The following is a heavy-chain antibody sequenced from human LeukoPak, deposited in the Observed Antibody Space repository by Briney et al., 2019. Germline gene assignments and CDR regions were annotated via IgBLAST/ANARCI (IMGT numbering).Heavy chain of an antibody. J-gene: IGHJ6*03. CDR1: GGTFSSYA. CDR2: IIPIFGTA. CDR3: ARAGYYYGSGMTQYMDV. D-gene: IGHD3-10*01. Sequence: SVKVSCKASGGTFSSYAISWVRQAPGQGLEWMGGIIPIFGTANYAQKFQGRVTITADKSTSTAYMELSSLRSEDTAVYYCARAGYYYGSGMTQYMDVWGKGTTVTISS. V-gene: IGHV1-69*06.